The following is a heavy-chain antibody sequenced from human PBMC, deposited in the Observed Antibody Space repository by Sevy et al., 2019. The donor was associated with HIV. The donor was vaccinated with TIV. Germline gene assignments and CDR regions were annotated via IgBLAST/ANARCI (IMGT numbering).Heavy chain of an antibody. D-gene: IGHD2-8*01. J-gene: IGHJ5*02. CDR2: ISSSGSSI. CDR1: GFTFSSYD. Sequence: GGSLRLSCTASGFTFSSYDMNWVRLAPGKGLEWVSKISSSGSSIYYADSVKGRFTISRDNAKNSLNLQMNSLRAEDTAVYYCTRNGGAFDNGFDPWGQGTLVTVSS. CDR3: TRNGGAFDNGFDP. V-gene: IGHV3-48*03.